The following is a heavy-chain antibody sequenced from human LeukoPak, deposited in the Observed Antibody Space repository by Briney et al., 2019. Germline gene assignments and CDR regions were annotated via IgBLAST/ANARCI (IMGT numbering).Heavy chain of an antibody. J-gene: IGHJ5*02. CDR3: ARDGYSPGGGFDP. D-gene: IGHD5-18*01. CDR2: IYYSGST. CDR1: GGSISSSSYY. V-gene: IGHV4-39*07. Sequence: SETLSLTCTVSGGSISSSSYYWGWIRQPPGKGLEWIGSIYYSGSTYYNPSLKSRVTISVDTSKNQFSLKLSSVTAADTAVYYCARDGYSPGGGFDPWGQGTLVTVSS.